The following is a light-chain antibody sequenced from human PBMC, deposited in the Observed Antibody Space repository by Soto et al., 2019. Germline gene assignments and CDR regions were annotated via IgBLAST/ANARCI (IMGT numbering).Light chain of an antibody. J-gene: IGLJ1*01. CDR1: SSDVGTYNL. CDR3: CSYAGSSTYV. V-gene: IGLV2-23*01. Sequence: QSALTQPASVSGSPGQSITISCTGTSSDVGTYNLVSWYQHRPGEAPTLIIFEGDQRPSGVSFRFSGSKSGNTASLTISGLQAEDEADYYCCSYAGSSTYVFGTGTKVTVL. CDR2: EGD.